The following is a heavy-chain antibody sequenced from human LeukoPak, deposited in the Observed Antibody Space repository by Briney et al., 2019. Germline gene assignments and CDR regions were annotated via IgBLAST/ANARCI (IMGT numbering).Heavy chain of an antibody. CDR2: IYYSGST. V-gene: IGHV4-59*01. CDR3: ARAGGYSYGYPLDY. D-gene: IGHD5-18*01. CDR1: GGSISSYY. Sequence: PSETLSLTCTVSGGSISSYYWSWIRQPPGKGLEWIRYIYYSGSTNYNPSLKSRVTISVDTSKNQFSLKLSSVTAADTAVYYCARAGGYSYGYPLDYWGQGTLVTVSS. J-gene: IGHJ4*02.